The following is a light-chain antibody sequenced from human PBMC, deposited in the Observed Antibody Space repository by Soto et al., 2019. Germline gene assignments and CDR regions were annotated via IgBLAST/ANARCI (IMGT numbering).Light chain of an antibody. CDR2: EVS. CDR3: CSYAGSRTGV. Sequence: QSVPIQPASVSGSPGQSITISCTGSSSDVGIFNLVSWYQQYPGKAPKLVLYEVSKWPSGISHRFSGSKSGNTASLTISGLQAEDEADYYCCSYAGSRTGVFGGGTKLTVL. CDR1: SSDVGIFNL. V-gene: IGLV2-23*02. J-gene: IGLJ3*02.